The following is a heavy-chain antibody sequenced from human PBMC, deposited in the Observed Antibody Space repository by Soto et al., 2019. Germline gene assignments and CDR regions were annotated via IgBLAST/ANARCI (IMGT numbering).Heavy chain of an antibody. CDR3: VRAPCGGCSCFMGDWFDP. V-gene: IGHV3-21*01. D-gene: IGHD2-21*01. CDR1: GFSLSTYI. CDR2: IGSSNRYI. Sequence: EVQLVESGGGLVNPGGSLRLSCAASGFSLSTYIMNWVRQAPVKGLEWVSSIGSSNRYIYYADSVKGRFTISRDSAKESLYLQMNSLRVEDTAVYYCVRAPCGGCSCFMGDWFDPWGQGALVTVSS. J-gene: IGHJ5*02.